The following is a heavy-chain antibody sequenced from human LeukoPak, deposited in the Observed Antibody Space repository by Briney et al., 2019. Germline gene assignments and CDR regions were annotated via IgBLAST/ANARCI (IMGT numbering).Heavy chain of an antibody. CDR3: ARLYGNYQNYFDY. CDR1: GGSISSYY. CDR2: IYYSGST. J-gene: IGHJ4*02. D-gene: IGHD1-7*01. Sequence: TPSETLSLTCTVSGGSISSYYWSWIRQPPGKGLEWIGYIYYSGSTNYNPSLKSRVTISVDTSKNQFPLKLRSVTAADTAVYYCARLYGNYQNYFDYWGQGTLVTVSS. V-gene: IGHV4-59*12.